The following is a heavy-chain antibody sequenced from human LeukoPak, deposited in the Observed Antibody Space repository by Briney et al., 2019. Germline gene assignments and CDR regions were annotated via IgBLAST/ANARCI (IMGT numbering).Heavy chain of an antibody. V-gene: IGHV3-64D*06. J-gene: IGHJ4*02. CDR1: GFTFSSYS. D-gene: IGHD2-2*01. Sequence: GGSLRLSCAASGFTFSSYSMNWVRQAPGKGLEYVSAITSYGGSTYYADSVKGRFTTSRDNSKNTLYLQMSSLRAEDTAVYYCVKGRCSGSSCYGGDYWGQGTLVTVSS. CDR2: ITSYGGST. CDR3: VKGRCSGSSCYGGDY.